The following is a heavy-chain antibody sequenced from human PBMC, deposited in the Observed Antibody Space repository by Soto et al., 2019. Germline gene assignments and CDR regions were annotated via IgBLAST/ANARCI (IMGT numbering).Heavy chain of an antibody. D-gene: IGHD3-10*01. CDR3: SRVDPGETSPFDH. CDR2: INPFDGSR. J-gene: IGHJ4*01. CDR1: GYIFTSYY. V-gene: IGHV1-46*03. Sequence: ASVKVSCKASGYIFTSYYIHWVRQAPGQGLEWMGWINPFDGSRMFAQSFQGRVTMTRDTSTSTVCMEVSSLRSEDTAVYYCSRVDPGETSPFDHWG.